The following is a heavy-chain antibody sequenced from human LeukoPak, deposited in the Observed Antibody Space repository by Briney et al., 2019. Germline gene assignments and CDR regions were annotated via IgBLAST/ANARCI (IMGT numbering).Heavy chain of an antibody. CDR3: AMYSSAWYAVY. Sequence: GGSLRLSCAASGFIFSHFAMHWVRQAPDRGLEWVAVIWHDGSDKYYADSVKGTFTISRDNSKNTLYLEMNTLRVEDTAVYYCAMYSSAWYAVYWGQGTLVTVSS. CDR1: GFIFSHFA. V-gene: IGHV3-33*01. D-gene: IGHD6-19*01. J-gene: IGHJ4*02. CDR2: IWHDGSDK.